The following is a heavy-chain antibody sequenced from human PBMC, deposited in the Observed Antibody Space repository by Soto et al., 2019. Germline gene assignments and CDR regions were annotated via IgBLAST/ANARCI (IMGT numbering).Heavy chain of an antibody. D-gene: IGHD5-12*01. CDR2: ISGSGVST. CDR1: GFTFSSYA. V-gene: IGHV3-23*01. Sequence: PGGSLRLSCAASGFTFSSYAMSWVRQAPGKGLEWVSLISGSGVSTYYADSVKGRFTISRDNSKNTLCLQMNSLRAEDTAVYYCAKDPVEMATIIWAYFDYWGQGTLVTVSS. J-gene: IGHJ4*02. CDR3: AKDPVEMATIIWAYFDY.